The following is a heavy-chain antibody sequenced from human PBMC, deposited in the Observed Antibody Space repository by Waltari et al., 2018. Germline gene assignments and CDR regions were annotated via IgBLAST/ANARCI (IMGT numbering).Heavy chain of an antibody. D-gene: IGHD3-22*01. CDR2: IYWNDDK. Sequence: QITLKESGPTLVKPTQTLTLTCTFSGFSPSTSGVGVGWIRQPPGKALEWLALIYWNDDKRYSPSLKSRLTITKDTSKNQVVRTLTSMDPVDTARCYCARRYSPPDDSSGYSSYYYYYDVDVWGKGSTVTVAS. V-gene: IGHV2-5*01. CDR1: GFSPSTSGVG. J-gene: IGHJ6*03. CDR3: ARRYSPPDDSSGYSSYYYYYDVDV.